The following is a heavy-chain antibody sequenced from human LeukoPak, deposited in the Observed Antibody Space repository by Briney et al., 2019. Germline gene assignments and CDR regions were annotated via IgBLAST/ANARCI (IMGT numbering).Heavy chain of an antibody. Sequence: GGSLRLSCASSGFTFSIYAMSWVRQAPGKGLEWVSAITGSGGSTYYADSVKGRFTISRDNSKNTVYLQMNSLRAEDTAVYYCEKDGGRFTMIVVGSDAFDIWGQGTMVTV. D-gene: IGHD3-22*01. CDR2: ITGSGGST. J-gene: IGHJ3*02. V-gene: IGHV3-23*01. CDR1: GFTFSIYA. CDR3: EKDGGRFTMIVVGSDAFDI.